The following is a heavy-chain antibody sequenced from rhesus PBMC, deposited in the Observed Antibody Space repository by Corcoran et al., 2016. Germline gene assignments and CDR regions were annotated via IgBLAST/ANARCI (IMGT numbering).Heavy chain of an antibody. CDR2: IYGSSGRT. V-gene: IGHV4-160*01. CDR1: GGSISSNH. Sequence: QVQLQESGPGLVKPSETLSLTCAVSGGSISSNHWSWIRRPPGKGLEWIGYIYGSSGRTYSNPSLKSRVTISTDTSKNQFSLKLSSVTAADTAVYYWARKYSLDYWGQGVLVTVSS. D-gene: IGHD4-23*01. CDR3: ARKYSLDY. J-gene: IGHJ4*01.